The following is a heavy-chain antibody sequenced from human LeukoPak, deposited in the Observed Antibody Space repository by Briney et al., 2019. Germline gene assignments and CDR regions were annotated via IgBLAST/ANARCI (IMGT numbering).Heavy chain of an antibody. CDR3: ASGWRWLQLHAFDI. J-gene: IGHJ3*02. D-gene: IGHD5-24*01. CDR1: GGSFSGYY. V-gene: IGHV4-34*01. CDR2: INHSGST. Sequence: PSETLSLTCAVYGGSFSGYYWSWIRQPPGKGLEWIGEINHSGSTNYNPSLKSRVTISVDTSKNQFSLKLSSVTAADTAVYYCASGWRWLQLHAFDIWGQGTMVTVSS.